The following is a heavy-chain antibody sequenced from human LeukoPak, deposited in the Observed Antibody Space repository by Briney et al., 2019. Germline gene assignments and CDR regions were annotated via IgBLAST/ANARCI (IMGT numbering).Heavy chain of an antibody. V-gene: IGHV1-2*02. CDR3: AREAYSRSSFDY. CDR1: GCTFTTYD. J-gene: IGHJ4*03. Sequence: ASVKVSCKTSGCTFTTYDINWVRQATGQGLVWMGWINPNSGGKNYAQKFQGRVTMTRDTSISTAYREPSRLRSDHTAVYYCAREAYSRSSFDYWGQGNLVTVSS. D-gene: IGHD1-26*01. CDR2: INPNSGGK.